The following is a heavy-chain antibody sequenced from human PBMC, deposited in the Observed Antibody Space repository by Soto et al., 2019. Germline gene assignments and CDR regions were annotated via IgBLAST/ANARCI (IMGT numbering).Heavy chain of an antibody. CDR2: ISTYTGDT. J-gene: IGHJ6*02. D-gene: IGHD3-16*02. CDR3: ARHRRYDNIWGSYRADV. V-gene: IGHV1-18*01. CDR1: RYTFTTYG. Sequence: ASVKVSCKALRYTFTTYGISWVRQAPGQGLEWMGWISTYTGDTKYAQQFQGRVTMTTDTSASTAYMELRSLRSDDTAVYYCARHRRYDNIWGSYRADVWGHGTTVTVSS.